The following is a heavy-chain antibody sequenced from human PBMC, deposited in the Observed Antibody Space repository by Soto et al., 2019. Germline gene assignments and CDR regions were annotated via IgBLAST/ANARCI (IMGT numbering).Heavy chain of an antibody. CDR2: ISAYNGDT. D-gene: IGHD6-6*01. Sequence: AAVKVSCKASCYTFTSYGITWVRQAPGQGLEWMGWISAYNGDTNYAPRLQGRVTMTTDTSTGTVYMELKSLKSDDTAVYYCARDQEYSTSGLYWFDLWGQGTLVTVSS. CDR3: ARDQEYSTSGLYWFDL. CDR1: CYTFTSYG. V-gene: IGHV1-18*04. J-gene: IGHJ5*02.